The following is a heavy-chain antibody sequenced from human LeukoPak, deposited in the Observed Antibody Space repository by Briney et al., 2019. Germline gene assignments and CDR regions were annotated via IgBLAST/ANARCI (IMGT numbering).Heavy chain of an antibody. CDR3: AKRAITIFGVVIDDAFDI. D-gene: IGHD3-3*01. V-gene: IGHV3-23*01. Sequence: PGGSLSLSCAASGFPFSSYAVSWVRPAPGKGLEWVSTIKSNGGSTYYADSVKGRFTISRDNSKNTLYLQMNSLSVEDTAVYYCAKRAITIFGVVIDDAFDIWGQGTMVTVSS. J-gene: IGHJ3*02. CDR1: GFPFSSYA. CDR2: IKSNGGST.